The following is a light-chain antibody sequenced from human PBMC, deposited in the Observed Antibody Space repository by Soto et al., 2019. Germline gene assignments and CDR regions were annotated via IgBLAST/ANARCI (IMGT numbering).Light chain of an antibody. CDR3: QQYGMSPPVT. J-gene: IGKJ4*01. CDR1: QSIGGTY. CDR2: GAS. V-gene: IGKV3-20*01. Sequence: IVLTQSPATLSLPAGERATLSCRASQSIGGTYLAWYQQKPGQAPRLLIYGASSRATGIPDRFRGSGSGTDFTLSISRLEPEDFAMYYCQQYGMSPPVTFGGGTKLEIK.